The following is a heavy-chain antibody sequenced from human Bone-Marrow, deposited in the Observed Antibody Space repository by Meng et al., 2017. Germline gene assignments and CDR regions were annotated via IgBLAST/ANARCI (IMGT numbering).Heavy chain of an antibody. J-gene: IGHJ1*01. Sequence: QVRESQWAPVIPTPSVTVNCTFAGYGVTFCGLYGSWIRQPPGKGLEWIGAINHSGSTNYNPSLKSRVTISIDTSKNQFVLKLSSMTAADTAVYYCARRTRPLLFQHWGQGTLVTVSS. CDR2: INHSGST. D-gene: IGHD1-1*01. V-gene: IGHV4-34*01. CDR3: ARRTRPLLFQH. CDR1: GVTFCGLY.